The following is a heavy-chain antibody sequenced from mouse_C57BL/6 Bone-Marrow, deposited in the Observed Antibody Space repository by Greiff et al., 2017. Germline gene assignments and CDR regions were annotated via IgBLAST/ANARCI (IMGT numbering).Heavy chain of an antibody. J-gene: IGHJ2*01. V-gene: IGHV14-2*01. D-gene: IGHD2-1*01. CDR1: GFNIKDYY. CDR3: VVDGNSYYFDY. CDR2: IDPEDGET. Sequence: EVKVVESGAELVKPGASVKLSCTASGFNIKDYYMHWVKQRTEQGLEWIGRIDPEDGETKYAPKFQGKATITADTSSNTAYLQLSSLTSEDTAVYYCVVDGNSYYFDYWGQGTTLTVSS.